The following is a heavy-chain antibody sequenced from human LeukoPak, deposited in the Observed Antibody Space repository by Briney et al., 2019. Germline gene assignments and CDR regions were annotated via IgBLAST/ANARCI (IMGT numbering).Heavy chain of an antibody. D-gene: IGHD3-3*01. CDR2: IYYSGST. J-gene: IGHJ4*02. Sequence: KPSETLSLTCTVSGGSINSYYWSWILQPPGKGLEWIGYIYYSGSTNYNPSLKSRVTISVDTSKNQFSLKLSSVTAADTAVYYCARGYYDFWSGPMKDYFDYWGQGTLVTVSS. CDR1: GGSINSYY. CDR3: ARGYYDFWSGPMKDYFDY. V-gene: IGHV4-59*01.